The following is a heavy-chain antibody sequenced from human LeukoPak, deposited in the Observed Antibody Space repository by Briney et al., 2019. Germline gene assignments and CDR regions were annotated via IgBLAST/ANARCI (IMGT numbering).Heavy chain of an antibody. D-gene: IGHD6-19*01. Sequence: GGSLRLSCATSGFTFNDYAMYWVRQAPGKGLEWVSGISWNSRSIAYADSVKGRFTISRDNAKNSLYLQMNSLRAEDTAFYYCAKDLGAVTGYSVDFQHWGQGTLVTVSS. V-gene: IGHV3-9*01. J-gene: IGHJ1*01. CDR3: AKDLGAVTGYSVDFQH. CDR1: GFTFNDYA. CDR2: ISWNSRSI.